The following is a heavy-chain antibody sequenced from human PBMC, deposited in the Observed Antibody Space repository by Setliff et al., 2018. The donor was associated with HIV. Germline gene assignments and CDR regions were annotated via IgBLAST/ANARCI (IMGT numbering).Heavy chain of an antibody. CDR2: INYRGNT. Sequence: SETLSLTCSVSGGSIRGTSFYWGWIRQPPGKGLEWIGSINYRGNTYYNPSLKSRAAISVDTSKNQISLKLSSVTAADTAVYYCASLDGSESPYIYYYYMDVWGKGTAVTVSS. J-gene: IGHJ6*03. D-gene: IGHD3-10*01. CDR3: ASLDGSESPYIYYYYMDV. CDR1: GGSIRGTSFY. V-gene: IGHV4-39*01.